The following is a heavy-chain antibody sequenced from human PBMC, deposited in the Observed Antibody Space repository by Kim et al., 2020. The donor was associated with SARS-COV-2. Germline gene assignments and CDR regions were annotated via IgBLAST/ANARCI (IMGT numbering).Heavy chain of an antibody. J-gene: IGHJ5*02. CDR3: VRGLSITIFGVCITQGWFDP. Sequence: SETLSLTCTVSGGSISSYYWSWIRQLPGKGLEWSGYIYYSGSTNYNPSLKSRVTISVDTSKNQFSLKLRSVTAADTAVYYCVRGLSITIFGVCITQGWFDPWGQGTLVTVSS. CDR2: IYYSGST. D-gene: IGHD3-3*01. V-gene: IGHV4-59*13. CDR1: GGSISSYY.